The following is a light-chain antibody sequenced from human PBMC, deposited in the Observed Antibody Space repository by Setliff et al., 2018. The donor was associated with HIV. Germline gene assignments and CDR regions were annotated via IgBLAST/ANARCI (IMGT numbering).Light chain of an antibody. CDR1: SADVGVYDF. J-gene: IGLJ1*01. CDR3: ASYTNINTFV. Sequence: QSALSQPASVSGSPEQSIFISCTGTSADVGVYDFVSWYQQHPGKAPKLILYDVSNRPSGVSNRFSGSKSGNTASLTISGLQTEDESDYFCASYTNINTFVFGTGTKVTVL. CDR2: DVS. V-gene: IGLV2-14*03.